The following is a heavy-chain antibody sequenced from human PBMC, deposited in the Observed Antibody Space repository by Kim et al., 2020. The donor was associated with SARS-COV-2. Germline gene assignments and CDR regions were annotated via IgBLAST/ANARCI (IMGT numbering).Heavy chain of an antibody. Sequence: ASVKVSCKASGYTFTNYKMHWVRQVPGQGLEWMGILTPIDGATTYAQKFQGRVTLTRDTSTSTVYMELSSLGSGDTAVYYCARDTTKWSFDYWGQGTLVTVSS. V-gene: IGHV1-46*01. D-gene: IGHD1-26*01. CDR1: GYTFTNYK. CDR3: ARDTTKWSFDY. CDR2: LTPIDGAT. J-gene: IGHJ4*02.